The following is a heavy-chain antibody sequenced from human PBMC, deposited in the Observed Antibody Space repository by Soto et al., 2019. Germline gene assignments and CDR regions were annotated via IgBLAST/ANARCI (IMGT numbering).Heavy chain of an antibody. Sequence: SGPTLVNPTHTLTLTCTFSGFSLSTSGMCVSWIRQPPGKALEWLALIDWDDDKYYSTSLKTRLTISKDTSKNQVVLTMTNMDPVDTATYYCARIVRGSSSWYGYYYGMDVWGQGTTVTVSS. J-gene: IGHJ6*02. CDR2: IDWDDDK. CDR1: GFSLSTSGMC. D-gene: IGHD6-13*01. V-gene: IGHV2-70*01. CDR3: ARIVRGSSSWYGYYYGMDV.